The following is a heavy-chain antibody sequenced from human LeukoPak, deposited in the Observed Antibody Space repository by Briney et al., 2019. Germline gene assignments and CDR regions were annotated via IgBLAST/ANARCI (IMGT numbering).Heavy chain of an antibody. Sequence: AGGSLRLSCAASGLTFSNYAMSWVRQAPGKGLEWVSAISGGGGSTYYADSVKGRFTISRDNAKNSLYLQMNSLRAEDTAVYYCARDRAEFDPWGQGTLVTVSS. J-gene: IGHJ5*02. CDR3: ARDRAEFDP. CDR1: GLTFSNYA. D-gene: IGHD6-25*01. V-gene: IGHV3-23*01. CDR2: ISGGGGST.